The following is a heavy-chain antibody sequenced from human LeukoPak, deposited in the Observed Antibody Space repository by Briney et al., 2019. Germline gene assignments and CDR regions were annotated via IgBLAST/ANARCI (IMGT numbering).Heavy chain of an antibody. CDR3: APTDRVLNAFDI. J-gene: IGHJ3*02. CDR2: INPNSGGT. V-gene: IGHV1-2*02. CDR1: GYTFTGYY. Sequence: ASVKVSCKASGYTFTGYYMHWVRQAPGQGLEWMGWINPNSGGTNYAQKFQGRVTMTRDTSISTAYMELSRLRSDDTAVYYCAPTDRVLNAFDIWGQRTMVTVSS. D-gene: IGHD2-8*02.